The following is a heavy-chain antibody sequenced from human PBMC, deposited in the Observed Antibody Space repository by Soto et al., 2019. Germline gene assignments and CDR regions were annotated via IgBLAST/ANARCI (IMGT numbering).Heavy chain of an antibody. CDR2: IYYSGST. D-gene: IGHD2-15*01. V-gene: IGHV4-39*01. CDR1: GGSISSSIYY. J-gene: IGHJ5*02. Sequence: PSETLSLTCTVSGGSISSSIYYWGWIRHPPGKGLEWIGSIYYSGSTYYNPSLKSRVTISVDTSKNQFSLKLSSVTAADTAVYYCARQSVVAAGNWFDPWGQGTLVTVSS. CDR3: ARQSVVAAGNWFDP.